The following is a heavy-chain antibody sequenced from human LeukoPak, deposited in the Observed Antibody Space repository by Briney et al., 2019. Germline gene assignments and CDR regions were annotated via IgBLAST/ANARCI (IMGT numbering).Heavy chain of an antibody. Sequence: GGSLRVSCAGSGFSFSGYLLSWVRQAPGKGLEWVATISKDETTKWYDDSVRGRFTISRDSAKNSLYLEMTSLRAEDTAVYYCARLLGMVTTFDYWGQGTLVTVSS. D-gene: IGHD4-23*01. V-gene: IGHV3-7*01. CDR1: GFSFSGYL. J-gene: IGHJ4*02. CDR3: ARLLGMVTTFDY. CDR2: ISKDETTK.